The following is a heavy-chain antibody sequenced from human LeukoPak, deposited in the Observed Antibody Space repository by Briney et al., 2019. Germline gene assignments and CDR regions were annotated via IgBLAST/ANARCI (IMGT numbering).Heavy chain of an antibody. J-gene: IGHJ3*02. CDR2: ISSSSSYT. D-gene: IGHD3-16*01. CDR1: GFTFSSYS. CDR3: ARDPFREGLRFI. V-gene: IGHV3-21*01. Sequence: PGGSLRLSCAASGFTFSSYSMNWVRQAPGKGLEWVSSISSSSSYTYYADSVKGRFTISRDNAKNSLYLQMNSLRAEDTAVYYCARDPFREGLRFIWGQGTMVTVSS.